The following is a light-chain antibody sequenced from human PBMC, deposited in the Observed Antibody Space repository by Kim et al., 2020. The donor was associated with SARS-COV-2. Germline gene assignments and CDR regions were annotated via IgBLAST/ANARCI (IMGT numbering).Light chain of an antibody. J-gene: IGLJ1*01. V-gene: IGLV3-19*01. CDR2: GKN. Sequence: SSELTQDPAVSVALGQTVRITCQGDSLRSYYASWYQQKPGQAPVLVIYGKNNRPSGIPDRFSGSSSGNTASLTFTGAQAEDEADYYCSSRDSSGNVYFFG. CDR1: SLRSYY. CDR3: SSRDSSGNVYF.